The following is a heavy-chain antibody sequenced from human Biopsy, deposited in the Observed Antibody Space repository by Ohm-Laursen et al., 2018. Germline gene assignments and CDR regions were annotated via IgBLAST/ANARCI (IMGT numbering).Heavy chain of an antibody. V-gene: IGHV4-59*01. J-gene: IGHJ6*02. Sequence: SDTLSLTWTVSGGSISSYYWSWIRQPPGKGLEWIGYIYYSVVTNYNPSLQSRVSISVDTSRNQVSLTLSSVTAADTAVYYCARDSGILNYGNFKYYHYYGMDVWGQGTKVTVSS. CDR1: GGSISSYY. CDR3: ARDSGILNYGNFKYYHYYGMDV. D-gene: IGHD4-11*01. CDR2: IYYSVVT.